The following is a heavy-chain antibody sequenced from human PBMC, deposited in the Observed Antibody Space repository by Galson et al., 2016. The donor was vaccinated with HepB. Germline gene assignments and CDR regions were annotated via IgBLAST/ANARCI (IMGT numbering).Heavy chain of an antibody. D-gene: IGHD6-13*01. CDR3: AGDTKSNSWHGDVMNFYYYGMGV. Sequence: SLRLSCAASGFTFRSYGMNWVRQAPGKGLEWVSSISSSSTYIYYADSVKGRFTISRDNAKNSLYLQMNSLRGEDTAVYFCAGDTKSNSWHGDVMNFYYYGMGVWGQGTTVTVSS. CDR2: ISSSSTYI. CDR1: GFTFRSYG. V-gene: IGHV3-21*01. J-gene: IGHJ6*02.